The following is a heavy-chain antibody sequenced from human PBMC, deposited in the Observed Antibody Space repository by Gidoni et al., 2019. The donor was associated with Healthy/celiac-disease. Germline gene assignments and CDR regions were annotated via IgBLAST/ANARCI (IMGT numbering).Heavy chain of an antibody. D-gene: IGHD2-15*01. CDR3: AKDVALVANPSYYFDY. J-gene: IGHJ4*02. Sequence: EVQLLESGGGLVQPGGSLRLSCAASGFTFSSYAMSWVRQAPGKGLEWVSAISGSGGSTYYADSVKGRFTISRDNSKNTLYLQMNSLRAEDTAVYYCAKDVALVANPSYYFDYWGQGTLVTVSS. CDR1: GFTFSSYA. CDR2: ISGSGGST. V-gene: IGHV3-23*01.